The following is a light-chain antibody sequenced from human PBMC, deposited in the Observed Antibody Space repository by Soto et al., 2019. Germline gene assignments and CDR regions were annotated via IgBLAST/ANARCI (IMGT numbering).Light chain of an antibody. CDR1: SSNIGAAYD. V-gene: IGLV1-40*01. Sequence: QSVLTQPTSVSGAPGQRVTISCTGSSSNIGAAYDVHWYKHPPGTAPKLLIYGDTNRPSGVPDRFSGSKSGTSASLAITGLQAEDEADYYCQSYDSSLRDVVFGGGTKLTVL. CDR3: QSYDSSLRDVV. J-gene: IGLJ2*01. CDR2: GDT.